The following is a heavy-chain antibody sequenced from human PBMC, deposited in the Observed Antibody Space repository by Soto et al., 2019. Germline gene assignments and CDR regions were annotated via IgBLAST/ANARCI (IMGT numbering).Heavy chain of an antibody. CDR3: VRDLDGSGSYYTDY. Sequence: GASGKVSCKASGYMFISYGINWVRQAPGQGLEWMGWISAYNGNTKYAQNLQGRVTMTTDTSTSTAYMEMRSLRSDDTAVYYCVRDLDGSGSYYTDYWGPGTLVTVSS. CDR2: ISAYNGNT. V-gene: IGHV1-18*01. J-gene: IGHJ4*02. CDR1: GYMFISYG. D-gene: IGHD3-10*01.